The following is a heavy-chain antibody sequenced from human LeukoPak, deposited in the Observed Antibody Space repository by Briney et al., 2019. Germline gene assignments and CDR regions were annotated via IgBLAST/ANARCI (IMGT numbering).Heavy chain of an antibody. D-gene: IGHD4-11*01. V-gene: IGHV4-34*01. Sequence: PSETLSLTCAVYGGSFSGYYWSWIRQPPGKGLEWIGEINHSGSTNYNPSLKSRVTISVDTSKNQFSLKLSSVTAADTAVYYCARFSMTTNYFDYWGQGTLVTVSS. CDR3: ARFSMTTNYFDY. CDR2: INHSGST. J-gene: IGHJ4*02. CDR1: GGSFSGYY.